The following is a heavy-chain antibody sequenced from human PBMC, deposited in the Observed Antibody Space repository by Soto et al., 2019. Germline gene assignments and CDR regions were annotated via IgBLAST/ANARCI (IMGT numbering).Heavy chain of an antibody. D-gene: IGHD6-6*01. V-gene: IGHV1-2*04. Sequence: ASVKVSCKASGYTFTGYYMHWVRQAPGQGLEWMGWINPNSGGTNYAQKFQGWVTMTRDTSISTAYMELSRLRSDDTAVYYCARVSSSSGYYYYGMDVWGQGTTVTVSS. CDR3: ARVSSSSGYYYYGMDV. J-gene: IGHJ6*02. CDR2: INPNSGGT. CDR1: GYTFTGYY.